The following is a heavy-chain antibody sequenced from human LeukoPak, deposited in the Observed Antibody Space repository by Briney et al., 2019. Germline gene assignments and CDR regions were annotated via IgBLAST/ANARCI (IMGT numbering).Heavy chain of an antibody. CDR3: ARVANDFWSGYNWFDP. V-gene: IGHV4-59*11. D-gene: IGHD3-3*01. CDR2: IFSTGAT. Sequence: SETLSLTCTVSGGSISGHYWTWIRLPPGKGPELIGHIFSTGATHYNPPFTSRVTMSIDTSKNQFSMRLSSANPADTAVYYCARVANDFWSGYNWFDPWGQGTLVTVSS. J-gene: IGHJ5*02. CDR1: GGSISGHY.